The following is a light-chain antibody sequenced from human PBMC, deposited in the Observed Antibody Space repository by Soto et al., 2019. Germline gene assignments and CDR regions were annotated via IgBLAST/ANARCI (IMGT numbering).Light chain of an antibody. CDR3: QQYGSSPPT. Sequence: EIVLTQSPGTLSLSPGERATLSCRASQSVSSSYLARYQQKPGQAPRLLIYGASSRATGIPDRFSGSGSGTDFTLTISRLEPEDFAVYYCQQYGSSPPTFGQGTRL. J-gene: IGKJ5*01. V-gene: IGKV3-20*01. CDR2: GAS. CDR1: QSVSSSY.